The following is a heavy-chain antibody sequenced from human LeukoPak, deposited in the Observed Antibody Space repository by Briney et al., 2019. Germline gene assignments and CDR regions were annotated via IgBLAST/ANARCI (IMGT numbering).Heavy chain of an antibody. CDR1: GFTFSSYS. D-gene: IGHD3-22*01. V-gene: IGHV3-21*01. J-gene: IGHJ4*02. Sequence: GGSLRLSCAASGFTFSSYSMNWVRQAPGKGLEWVSSISSSSSYIYYADSVKGRFTISRDNAKNSLYLQMNSLRAEDTAVYYCARGRDYYDSTGFAYWGQGTPVTVSS. CDR3: ARGRDYYDSTGFAY. CDR2: ISSSSSYI.